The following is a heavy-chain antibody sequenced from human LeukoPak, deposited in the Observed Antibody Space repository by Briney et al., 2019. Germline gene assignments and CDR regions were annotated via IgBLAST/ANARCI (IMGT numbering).Heavy chain of an antibody. D-gene: IGHD5-18*01. CDR1: GFTFSSYG. Sequence: GRSLRLSCAASGFTFSSYGMHWVRQAPGKGLEWVAVISYDGSNKYYADSVKGRFTISRDNSKNTLYLQMNSLRAEDTAVYYCAKDNGYGPRSLGMDVWGQGTTVTVSS. CDR2: ISYDGSNK. V-gene: IGHV3-30*18. CDR3: AKDNGYGPRSLGMDV. J-gene: IGHJ6*02.